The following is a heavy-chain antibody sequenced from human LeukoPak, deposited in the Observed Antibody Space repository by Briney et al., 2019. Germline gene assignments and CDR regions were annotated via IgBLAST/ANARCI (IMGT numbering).Heavy chain of an antibody. CDR2: ITYDDGNT. CDR3: AKGYSNVDY. D-gene: IGHD4-11*01. CDR1: GFSFSDFA. V-gene: IGHV3-23*01. J-gene: IGHJ4*02. Sequence: PGGSLRLSCAASGFSFSDFAMTWVRQAPGRGLEWVSTITYDDGNTYYADSVKGRFTISRDNSKSTLYLHMDGLGGEDTAIYYCAKGYSNVDYWGQGALVTVSS.